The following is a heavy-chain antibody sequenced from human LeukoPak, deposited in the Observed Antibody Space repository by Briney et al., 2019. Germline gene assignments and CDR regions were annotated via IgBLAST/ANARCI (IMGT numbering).Heavy chain of an antibody. Sequence: GGSLRLSCASSGFTFSSYWMSWVRQAPGKGLEWVANIKQDGSEKYYVDSVKGRFTISRDNAKNSLYLQMNSLRAEDTALYYCAKAGGSGYYNDAFDIWGQGTMVTVSS. V-gene: IGHV3-7*03. CDR1: GFTFSSYW. D-gene: IGHD3-22*01. J-gene: IGHJ3*02. CDR3: AKAGGSGYYNDAFDI. CDR2: IKQDGSEK.